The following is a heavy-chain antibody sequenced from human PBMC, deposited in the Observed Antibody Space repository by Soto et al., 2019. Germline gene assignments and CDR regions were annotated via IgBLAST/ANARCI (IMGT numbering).Heavy chain of an antibody. D-gene: IGHD3-16*01. CDR1: GFAFNTYS. V-gene: IGHV3-21*06. Sequence: EVQLVESGGGPVQPGGSLRLSCAASGFAFNTYSMNWVRQAPGKGLEWVAFITRSSSYIYYADSVRGLFPHSRENAMNALYLQMNSLRAEDTAIYYCGRDDRGLILDYWGQGTMVTVSS. J-gene: IGHJ4*02. CDR3: GRDDRGLILDY. CDR2: ITRSSSYI.